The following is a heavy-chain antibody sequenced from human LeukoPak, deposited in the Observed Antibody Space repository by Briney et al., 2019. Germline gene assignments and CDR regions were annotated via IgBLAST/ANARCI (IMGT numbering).Heavy chain of an antibody. V-gene: IGHV3-30*19. CDR1: GFSFSSYG. Sequence: GRSLRLSCAASGFSFSSYGMHWVRQAPGKGLEWVAHMSYDEGTKYYADSVKGRFTISRDNSKNTLYLQMNSLRAEDTAFYYCARGGAYCRGDCPLDAFDPWGQGTMVTVSS. CDR3: ARGGAYCRGDCPLDAFDP. CDR2: MSYDEGTK. D-gene: IGHD2-21*02. J-gene: IGHJ3*01.